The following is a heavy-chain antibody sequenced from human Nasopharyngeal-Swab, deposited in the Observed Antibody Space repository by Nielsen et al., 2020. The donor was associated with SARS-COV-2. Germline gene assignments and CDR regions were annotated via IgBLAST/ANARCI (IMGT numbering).Heavy chain of an antibody. CDR2: IWHDGYYK. V-gene: IGHV3-33*06. D-gene: IGHD3-9*01. Sequence: GESLKISCAASGFTFSSYGMHWVRQAPGKGLEWVAVIWHDGYYKYYADSVKGRFTISRDNSKSTLDLQMNSLRAEDTAVYYCAKDYDIGYWGQGTLVTVSS. J-gene: IGHJ4*02. CDR3: AKDYDIGY. CDR1: GFTFSSYG.